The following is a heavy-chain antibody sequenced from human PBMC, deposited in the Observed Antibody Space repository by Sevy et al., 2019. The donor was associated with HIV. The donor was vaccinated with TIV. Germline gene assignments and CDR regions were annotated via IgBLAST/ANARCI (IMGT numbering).Heavy chain of an antibody. J-gene: IGHJ4*02. V-gene: IGHV3-23*01. CDR1: GFTFSRYA. D-gene: IGHD3-22*01. CDR2: ISGSGGSGDKT. CDR3: ARKYDSSGYFDY. Sequence: GGSLRHSCAASGFTFSRYAMNWVRQAPGKGLEWVSGISGSGGSGDKTNYADSVKGRFTISRDDSKNSLYLQLNSLRAEDTAIYYCARKYDSSGYFDYWGQGTLVTVSS.